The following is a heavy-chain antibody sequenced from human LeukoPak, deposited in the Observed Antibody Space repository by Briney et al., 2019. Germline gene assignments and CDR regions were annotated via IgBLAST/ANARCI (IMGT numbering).Heavy chain of an antibody. CDR2: IYYSGST. Sequence: SETLSLTCTVSGGSISSSSYYWGWIRQSPGKGLEWIGSIYYSGSTYYNPSLKSRVTISVDTSKNQFSLKLSSVTAADTAVYYCARGPFMNFDYWGQGTLVTVSS. J-gene: IGHJ4*02. D-gene: IGHD3-16*01. V-gene: IGHV4-39*01. CDR1: GGSISSSSYY. CDR3: ARGPFMNFDY.